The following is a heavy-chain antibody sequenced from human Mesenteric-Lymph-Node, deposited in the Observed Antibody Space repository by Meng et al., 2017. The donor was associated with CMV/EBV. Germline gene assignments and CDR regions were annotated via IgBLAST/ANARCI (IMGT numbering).Heavy chain of an antibody. CDR3: AREKTSGNDAFDI. CDR2: IYYSGST. V-gene: IGHV4-59*01. D-gene: IGHD1-26*01. Sequence: SETLSLTCTVSGGSISSYYWSWIRQPPGKGLEWIGYIYYSGSTNYNPSLKSRVTISVDTSKNQFSLKLGSVTAADTAVYYCAREKTSGNDAFDIWGQGTMVTVSS. CDR1: GGSISSYY. J-gene: IGHJ3*02.